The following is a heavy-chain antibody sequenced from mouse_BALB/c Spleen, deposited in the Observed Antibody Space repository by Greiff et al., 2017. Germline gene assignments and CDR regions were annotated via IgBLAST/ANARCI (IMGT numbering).Heavy chain of an antibody. V-gene: IGHV1S132*01. CDR2: IFPGTGTT. D-gene: IGHD2-1*01. CDR3: ASYGNTYYYAMDY. CDR1: GYTFTSYW. Sequence: QVHVKQSGAELVKPGASVKLSCKTSGYTFTSYWIQWVKQRPGQGLGWIGEIFPGTGTTYYNEKFNGKATLTIYTSSSTAYMQLSSLTSEDSAVYFCASYGNTYYYAMDYWGQGTSVTVSS. J-gene: IGHJ4*01.